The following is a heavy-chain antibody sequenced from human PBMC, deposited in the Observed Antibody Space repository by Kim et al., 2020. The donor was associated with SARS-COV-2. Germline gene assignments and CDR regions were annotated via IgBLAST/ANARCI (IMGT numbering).Heavy chain of an antibody. CDR1: GFTYSSYS. V-gene: IGHV3-48*02. J-gene: IGHJ6*03. CDR3: ARNLLGYMDV. CDR2: ISSSSSTI. Sequence: GGSLRLSCAASGFTYSSYSMNWVRQAPGKGLEWVSYISSSSSTIYYADSVKGRFTISRDNAKNSLYQQMNSLRDEDTAVYYCARNLLGYMDVWGKGTTVT. D-gene: IGHD2-8*02.